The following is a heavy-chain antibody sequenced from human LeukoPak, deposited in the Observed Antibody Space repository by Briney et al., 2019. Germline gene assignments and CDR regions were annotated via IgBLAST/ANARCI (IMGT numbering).Heavy chain of an antibody. J-gene: IGHJ4*02. CDR1: GNSISSGYY. D-gene: IGHD3-22*01. CDR2: IYHTGTT. Sequence: SETLSLTCTVSGNSISSGYYWGWIRQPPGKGLEWIGIIYHTGTTYYNPSLKSRVTISVDTSKNQFSLKLSSVTAADTAVYYCARSLELEDSSGYYYSNWGQGTLVTVSS. V-gene: IGHV4-38-2*02. CDR3: ARSLELEDSSGYYYSN.